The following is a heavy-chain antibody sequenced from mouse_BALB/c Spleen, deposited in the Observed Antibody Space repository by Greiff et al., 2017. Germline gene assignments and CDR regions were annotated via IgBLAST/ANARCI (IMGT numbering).Heavy chain of an antibody. CDR2: ISSGGST. V-gene: IGHV5-6-5*01. CDR1: GFTFSSYA. D-gene: IGHD2-3*01. Sequence: EVMLVESGGGLVKPGGSLKLSCAASGFTFSSYAMSWVRQTPEKRLEWVASISSGGSTYYPDSVKGRFTISRDNARNILYLQMSSLRSEDTAMYYCARGGGYSYFDYWGQGTTLTVSS. J-gene: IGHJ2*01. CDR3: ARGGGYSYFDY.